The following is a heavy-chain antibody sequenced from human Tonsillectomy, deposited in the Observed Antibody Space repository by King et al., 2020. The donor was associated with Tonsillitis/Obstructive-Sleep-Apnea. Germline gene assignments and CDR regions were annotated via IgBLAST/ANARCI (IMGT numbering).Heavy chain of an antibody. CDR3: ARDYITLVPGIIIPSGLDY. V-gene: IGHV4-59*01. J-gene: IGHJ4*02. D-gene: IGHD3-10*01. CDR1: GGSISSYY. Sequence: VQLQESGPGMVKPSETLSLTCTVSGGSISSYYWTWIRQPPGKRLEWIGYIYYSGSTNYNPSLKSRVTMSLDKSKNQLSLKLNSVTAADTAVYYCARDYITLVPGIIIPSGLDYWGQGTLVTVSS. CDR2: IYYSGST.